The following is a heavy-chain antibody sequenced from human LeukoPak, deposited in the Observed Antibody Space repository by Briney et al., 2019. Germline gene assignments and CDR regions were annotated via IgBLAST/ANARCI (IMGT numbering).Heavy chain of an antibody. CDR1: GFTFSTYG. D-gene: IGHD1-26*01. V-gene: IGHV3-23*01. J-gene: IGHJ2*01. CDR3: ARVGQGEWFFDL. CDR2: ISGGGGST. Sequence: GGSLRLSCVASGFTFSTYGMSWVRQTPGKGLEWVSGISGGGGSTYYADSVKGRFTISRDNAENTLYLQMNSLGAEDTAVYYCARVGQGEWFFDLWGRGTLVTVSS.